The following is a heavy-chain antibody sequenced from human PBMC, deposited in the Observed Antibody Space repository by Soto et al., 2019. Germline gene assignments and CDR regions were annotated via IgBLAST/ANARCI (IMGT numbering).Heavy chain of an antibody. D-gene: IGHD6-19*01. Sequence: GWSLRLSCAASGFTFSSYAMSWVRQAPGKGLEWVSAISGSGGSTYYADSVKGRFTISRDNSKNTLYLQMSSLRAEDTAVYYCENRHSSGWSHWFHTWGQGTLVTVSA. V-gene: IGHV3-23*01. CDR2: ISGSGGST. J-gene: IGHJ5*02. CDR3: ENRHSSGWSHWFHT. CDR1: GFTFSSYA.